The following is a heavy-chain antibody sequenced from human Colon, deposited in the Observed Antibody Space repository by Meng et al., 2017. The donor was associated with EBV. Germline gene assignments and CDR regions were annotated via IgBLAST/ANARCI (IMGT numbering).Heavy chain of an antibody. CDR3: ARRRYYYGSGSYHSYYFDY. J-gene: IGHJ4*02. CDR2: IYYNGST. CDR1: GGFISISSYY. V-gene: IGHV4-39*01. D-gene: IGHD3-10*01. Sequence: GPAPGLVNPSETLSLTCTVSGGFISISSYYWGWIRQTPGKGLEWIGSIYYNGSTYYNPSLKSRVTISVDTSKNQFSLKLNSVTAADTAVYYCARRRYYYGSGSYHSYYFDYWGQGALVTVSS.